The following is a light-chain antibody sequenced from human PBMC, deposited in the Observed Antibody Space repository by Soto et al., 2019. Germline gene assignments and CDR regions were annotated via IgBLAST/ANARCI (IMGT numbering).Light chain of an antibody. Sequence: EIVLTQSPATLSLSPGERATLSCRASQSVRSYLAWYQQTPGQAPRLLIYDASNRATGIPARFSGRASGTDFTLTISSLEPEDFAVYYCQQRSNWPLLTFGGGTKVEIK. CDR1: QSVRSY. V-gene: IGKV3-11*01. J-gene: IGKJ4*01. CDR2: DAS. CDR3: QQRSNWPLLT.